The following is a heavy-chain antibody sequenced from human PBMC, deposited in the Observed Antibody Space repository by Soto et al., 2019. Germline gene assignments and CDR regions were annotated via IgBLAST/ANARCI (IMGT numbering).Heavy chain of an antibody. J-gene: IGHJ4*02. Sequence: QVQLVQSGAEVKKPGSSVRVSCEVSGDTFPKYAISWLRQAPGQGLEWMGGIVPVFGRVSYAQRFQDRVIMSADKSTATSYMELSSLTAADTAVYYCAGVASGSTWYYFDYWGQGTLVTVSS. CDR1: GDTFPKYA. D-gene: IGHD6-13*01. CDR3: AGVASGSTWYYFDY. V-gene: IGHV1-69*06. CDR2: IVPVFGRV.